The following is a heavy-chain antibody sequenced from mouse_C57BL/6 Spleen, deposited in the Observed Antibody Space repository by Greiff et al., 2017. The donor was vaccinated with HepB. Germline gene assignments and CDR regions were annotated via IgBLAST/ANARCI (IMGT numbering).Heavy chain of an antibody. CDR3: ARANYDYDGAFAY. D-gene: IGHD2-4*01. CDR1: GFTFSDYY. V-gene: IGHV5-16*01. Sequence: EVKLMESEGGLVQPGSSMKLSCTASGFTFSDYYMAWVRQVPEKGLEWVANINYDGSSTYYLDSLKSRFIISRDNAKNILYLQMSSLKSEDTATYYCARANYDYDGAFAYWGQGTLVTVSA. J-gene: IGHJ3*01. CDR2: INYDGSST.